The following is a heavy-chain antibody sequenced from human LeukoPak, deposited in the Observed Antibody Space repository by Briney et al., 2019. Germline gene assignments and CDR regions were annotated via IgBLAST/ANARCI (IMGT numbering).Heavy chain of an antibody. Sequence: GSSVKVSCKASGYTFTGYYMHWVRQAPGQGLEWMGWINPNSGGTNYAQKFQGWVTMTRDTSISTAYMELSRLRSDDTAVYYCARFGQRLTWFGEDWYFDLWGRGTLVTVSS. J-gene: IGHJ2*01. CDR2: INPNSGGT. CDR3: ARFGQRLTWFGEDWYFDL. V-gene: IGHV1-2*04. CDR1: GYTFTGYY. D-gene: IGHD3-10*01.